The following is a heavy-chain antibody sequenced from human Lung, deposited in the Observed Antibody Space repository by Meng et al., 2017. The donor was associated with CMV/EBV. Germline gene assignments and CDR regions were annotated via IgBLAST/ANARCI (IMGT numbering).Heavy chain of an antibody. Sequence: ASXXVSXKASGYTFTGYYMHWVRQAPGQGLEWMGWINPNSGGTNYAQKFQGRVTMTRDTSISTAYMELSRLRSDDTAVYYCARVYGSGINWFDPWGQGTLGTVSS. CDR1: GYTFTGYY. CDR2: INPNSGGT. D-gene: IGHD3-10*01. CDR3: ARVYGSGINWFDP. V-gene: IGHV1-2*02. J-gene: IGHJ5*02.